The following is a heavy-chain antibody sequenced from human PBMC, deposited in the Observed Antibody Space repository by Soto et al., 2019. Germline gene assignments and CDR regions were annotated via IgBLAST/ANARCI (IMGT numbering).Heavy chain of an antibody. CDR2: ISSSSSHI. Sequence: SCKASGGTFSSYAISWVRQARGKGLEWVSSISSSSSHIYYADSVKGRFTISRDNAKNSLSLQMNSLRAEDTAVYYCARDASGTMTMVTTRPDLWGQGTLVTVSS. J-gene: IGHJ5*02. CDR1: GGTFSSYA. D-gene: IGHD4-17*01. V-gene: IGHV3-21*01. CDR3: ARDASGTMTMVTTRPDL.